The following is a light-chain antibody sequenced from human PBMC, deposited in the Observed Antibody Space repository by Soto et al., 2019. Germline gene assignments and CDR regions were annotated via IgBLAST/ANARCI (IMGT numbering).Light chain of an antibody. V-gene: IGLV1-47*02. CDR1: RSNIGNNY. CDR2: SNN. J-gene: IGLJ3*02. CDR3: ATWDDSLNMV. Sequence: QSVLTRPPSASGSPGQRVTGSCSGSRSNIGNNYVYWYQQVPGTAPKLLMHSNNQRPSGVPDRFSASKSGSSASLAISGLRSEDEADYYCATWDDSLNMVFGGGTKVTVL.